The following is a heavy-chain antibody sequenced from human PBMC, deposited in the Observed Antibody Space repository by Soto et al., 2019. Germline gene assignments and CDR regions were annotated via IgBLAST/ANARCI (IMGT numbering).Heavy chain of an antibody. CDR3: ARETWGGTFDI. D-gene: IGHD3-16*01. CDR1: GFTFSSYW. J-gene: IGHJ3*02. Sequence: EVQLVESGGGLVQPGGSLRLSCAASGFTFSSYWMSWVRQAPGKGLEWVANIKQDGSEKYYVDSVKGRFTISRDNAKNSLYLQMNSLRAEDPAVYYCARETWGGTFDIWGQGTMVTVSS. V-gene: IGHV3-7*01. CDR2: IKQDGSEK.